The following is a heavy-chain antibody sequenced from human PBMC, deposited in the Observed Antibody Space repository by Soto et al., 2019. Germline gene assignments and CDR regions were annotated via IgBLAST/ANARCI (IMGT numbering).Heavy chain of an antibody. D-gene: IGHD2-15*01. J-gene: IGHJ6*03. V-gene: IGHV5-51*03. Sequence: EVQLVQSGAEVKKPGESLKISCEGSGYSFTSYWIAWVRQMPGRGLEWMGIIYPGDSDTKYSPSFQGQVTISVDKSISTAYLQWSSLKASDTAMFYCARLRSCGGGSCDSGVEYFYYMDVWGKGTTVTVAS. CDR1: GYSFTSYW. CDR3: ARLRSCGGGSCDSGVEYFYYMDV. CDR2: IYPGDSDT.